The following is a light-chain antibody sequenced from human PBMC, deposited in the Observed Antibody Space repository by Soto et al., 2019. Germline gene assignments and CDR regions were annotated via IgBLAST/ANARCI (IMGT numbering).Light chain of an antibody. CDR1: SSNIGSKT. CDR3: AAWDASLSLYV. J-gene: IGLJ1*01. CDR2: NSY. V-gene: IGLV1-44*01. Sequence: QSVLTQPPSASGTPGQRVTISCSGSSSNIGSKTVNWYQQLQGTVPQLLIYNSYQRPSGVPDRFSGSKSGTSASLAISGLQSEDFFDYSCAAWDASLSLYVFVAVSNVTVL.